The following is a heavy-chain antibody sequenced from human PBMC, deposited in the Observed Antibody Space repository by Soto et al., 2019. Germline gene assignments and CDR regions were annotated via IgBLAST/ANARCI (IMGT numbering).Heavy chain of an antibody. CDR3: ARPSQGGDSGWTFDY. CDR2: IYYSGTT. J-gene: IGHJ4*02. D-gene: IGHD6-19*01. Sequence: QLQLQESGPGLVKPSETLSLTCTVSGGSISSSSYYWGWIRQPPEKGLEWIGSIYYSGTTSYNPSLKTRVTISVDTSKNQFSLKLSSVTAADTAVYYCARPSQGGDSGWTFDYWGQGTLVTVSS. CDR1: GGSISSSSYY. V-gene: IGHV4-39*01.